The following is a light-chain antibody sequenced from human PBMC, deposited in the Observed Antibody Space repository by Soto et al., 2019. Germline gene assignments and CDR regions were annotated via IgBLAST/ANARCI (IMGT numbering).Light chain of an antibody. J-gene: IGKJ2*01. CDR1: QGISSY. Sequence: IQLTQSPSSLSASVGDRVTITCRASQGISSYLASYQQKPGKAPKLLIYAAATLLSGVPSRFSGSGSGIDFTLTISSLQPEDFATYYCQQLNSYPYTFGQGTKLEIK. CDR2: AAA. CDR3: QQLNSYPYT. V-gene: IGKV1-9*01.